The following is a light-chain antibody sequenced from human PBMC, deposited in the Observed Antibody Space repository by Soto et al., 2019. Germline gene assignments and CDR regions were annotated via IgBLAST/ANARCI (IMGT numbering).Light chain of an antibody. CDR3: CSYVGESVV. Sequence: QSALTQPASVSGSPGQSITISCTGTSSDVESYNLVSWYQQHPGKVPKIMIYEVSERPSGVSHRFSGSKSGNTASLTISGRQDEEEADYYCCSYVGESVVFGGGTKLTVL. CDR2: EVS. J-gene: IGLJ2*01. CDR1: SSDVESYNL. V-gene: IGLV2-23*02.